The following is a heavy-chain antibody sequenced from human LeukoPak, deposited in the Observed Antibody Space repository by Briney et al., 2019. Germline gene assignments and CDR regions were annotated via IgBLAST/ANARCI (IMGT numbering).Heavy chain of an antibody. V-gene: IGHV1-46*01. CDR3: ATAPPSGTYYYFDY. CDR1: GYTFTNCY. J-gene: IGHJ4*02. D-gene: IGHD1-26*01. CDR2: INPANGAT. Sequence: GASMKVSCKASGYTFTNCYMHWVRQAPGQELEWMGIINPANGATSYAQKFQGRVTMTRDTSTSTVYMELSSLRSEDTAVYYCATAPPSGTYYYFDYWGQGTLVTVSS.